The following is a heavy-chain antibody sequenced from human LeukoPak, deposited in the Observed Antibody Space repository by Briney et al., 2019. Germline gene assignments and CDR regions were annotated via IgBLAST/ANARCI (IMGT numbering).Heavy chain of an antibody. CDR3: ARGRTNFPRAAMGF. Sequence: ASVKVSCKASGYTFTSYDINWVRQATGQGLEWMGWMNPNSGNTGYAQKFQGRVTITRNTSIGTAYMELSSLRSEDTAVYYCARGRTNFPRAAMGFWGQGTLVTVSS. V-gene: IGHV1-8*03. CDR2: MNPNSGNT. J-gene: IGHJ4*02. D-gene: IGHD2-2*01. CDR1: GYTFTSYD.